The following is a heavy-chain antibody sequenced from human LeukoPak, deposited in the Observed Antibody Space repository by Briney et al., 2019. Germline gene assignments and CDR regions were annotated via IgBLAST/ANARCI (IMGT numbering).Heavy chain of an antibody. CDR3: AKDTRYSGSYYFVFDY. J-gene: IGHJ4*02. D-gene: IGHD1-26*01. V-gene: IGHV3-23*01. CDR2: ISGSGGST. Sequence: GGSVRLSWAASGFTFSSYAMSWVRQAPGKGLEWVSTISGSGGSTYYADSVKGRFTFSRDNSKNTLYLQMNSLRAEDTAVYYCAKDTRYSGSYYFVFDYWGQGTLVTVSS. CDR1: GFTFSSYA.